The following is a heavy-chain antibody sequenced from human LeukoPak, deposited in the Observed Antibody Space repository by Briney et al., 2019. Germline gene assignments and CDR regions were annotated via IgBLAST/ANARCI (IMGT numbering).Heavy chain of an antibody. D-gene: IGHD2-2*02. CDR1: GYTFTSYG. CDR3: ARGYCSSTSCYTAYYYYYMDV. J-gene: IGHJ6*03. CDR2: IIPIFGTA. Sequence: SVKVSCKASGYTFTSYGISWVRQAPGQGLEWMGGIIPIFGTANYAQKFQGRVTITTDESTSTAYMELSSLRSEDTAVYYCARGYCSSTSCYTAYYYYYMDVWGKGTTVTVSS. V-gene: IGHV1-69*05.